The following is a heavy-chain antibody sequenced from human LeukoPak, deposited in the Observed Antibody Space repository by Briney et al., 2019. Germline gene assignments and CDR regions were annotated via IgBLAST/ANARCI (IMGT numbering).Heavy chain of an antibody. CDR1: GGSIITSGHY. Sequence: SETLSLTCTVSGGSIITSGHYWGWLRQPPGKGREWNGSVYYTGVTSTNPFFRSRMSISADTSKNQLSLNLTSVTAADAAVYYCARERSSSGGHNWFDPWGQGTLVTVSS. CDR3: ARERSSSGGHNWFDP. V-gene: IGHV4-39*07. CDR2: VYYTGVT. J-gene: IGHJ5*02. D-gene: IGHD4-23*01.